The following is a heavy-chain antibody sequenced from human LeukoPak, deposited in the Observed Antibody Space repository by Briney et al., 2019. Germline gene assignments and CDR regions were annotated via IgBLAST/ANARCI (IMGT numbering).Heavy chain of an antibody. CDR1: GFPFDDYA. J-gene: IGHJ4*02. CDR3: VRDYQHGYTYGYFDY. D-gene: IGHD5-18*01. Sequence: GGSLRLSCAASGFPFDDYAMHWVRQAPGKGLEWVSVISWNSGHIVYADSVKGRFTMSRDNGKNSLYLQMNSLRAEDTALYHCVRDYQHGYTYGYFDYWGRGTLVSVSS. CDR2: ISWNSGHI. V-gene: IGHV3-9*01.